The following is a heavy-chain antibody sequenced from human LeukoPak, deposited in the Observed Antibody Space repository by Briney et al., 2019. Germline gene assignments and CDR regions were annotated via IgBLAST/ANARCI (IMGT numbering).Heavy chain of an antibody. CDR1: GGSFSGYY. Sequence: SETLSLTCAVYGGSFSGYYWSWIRQPPGKGLEWIGEINHSGSTNYNPSLKSRVTISVDTSKNQLSLKLSSVTAADTAVYYCARGRSSWRWFDPWGQGTLVAVSS. CDR3: ARGRSSWRWFDP. D-gene: IGHD6-13*01. CDR2: INHSGST. J-gene: IGHJ5*02. V-gene: IGHV4-34*01.